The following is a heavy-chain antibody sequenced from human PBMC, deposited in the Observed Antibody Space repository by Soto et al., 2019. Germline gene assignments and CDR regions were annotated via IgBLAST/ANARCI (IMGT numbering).Heavy chain of an antibody. CDR3: ARVTFTPNWFDS. V-gene: IGHV4-30-4*01. CDR1: GDSISSPDYY. CDR2: VYYRGSI. D-gene: IGHD3-16*01. J-gene: IGHJ5*01. Sequence: SETLSLTCTVSGDSISSPDYYWSWIRQAPGKGLELIGYVYYRGSIYYTPSFESRVSISINTSKNQFSLRLTSVTAADSAVYFCARVTFTPNWFDSWGQGILVTVSS.